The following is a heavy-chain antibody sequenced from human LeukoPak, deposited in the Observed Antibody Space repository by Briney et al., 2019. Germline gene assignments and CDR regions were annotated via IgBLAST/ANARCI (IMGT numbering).Heavy chain of an antibody. CDR1: GGTFSSYA. Sequence: SVKVSCKASGGTFSSYAISWVRQAPGQGFEWMGRIIPIFGTANYAQKFQGRVTITTDESTSTAYMELSSLRSEDTAVYYCARGDGYGDYAGAFDIWGQGTMVTVSS. V-gene: IGHV1-69*05. J-gene: IGHJ3*02. CDR3: ARGDGYGDYAGAFDI. D-gene: IGHD4-17*01. CDR2: IIPIFGTA.